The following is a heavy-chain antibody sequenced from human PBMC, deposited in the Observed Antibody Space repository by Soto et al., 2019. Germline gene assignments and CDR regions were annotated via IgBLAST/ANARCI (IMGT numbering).Heavy chain of an antibody. Sequence: ASVKVSCKASGYTFTSYGISWVRQAPGQGLEWVGWISAYNGNTNYAQKLQGRVTMTTDTSTSTAYVELRSLRSDDTAVYYCARATGWSSSRWFDPWGQGTLVTVSS. CDR3: ARATGWSSSRWFDP. D-gene: IGHD6-13*01. CDR2: ISAYNGNT. V-gene: IGHV1-18*04. CDR1: GYTFTSYG. J-gene: IGHJ5*02.